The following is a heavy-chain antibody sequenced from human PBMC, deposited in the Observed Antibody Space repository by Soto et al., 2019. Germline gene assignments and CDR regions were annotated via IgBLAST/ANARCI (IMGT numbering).Heavy chain of an antibody. J-gene: IGHJ4*02. V-gene: IGHV4-39*07. CDR2: INYSGTT. CDR3: VRGVGSWYHYLDY. Sequence: SETLSLTCTVSGGPISSSNYYWGWIRPPPGKGLEWIGSINYSGTTNYNPSVKSPVTMSVDTSKTQFSLKLGSVNAADTAVYRSVRGVGSWYHYLDYWGQGTLVTVSS. D-gene: IGHD6-13*01. CDR1: GGPISSSNYY.